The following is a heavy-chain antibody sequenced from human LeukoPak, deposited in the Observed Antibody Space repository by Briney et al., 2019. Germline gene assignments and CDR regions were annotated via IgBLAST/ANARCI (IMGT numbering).Heavy chain of an antibody. CDR2: ITSSGGAGTM. V-gene: IGHV3-11*01. D-gene: IGHD1-26*01. CDR3: ARSYSIDY. CDR1: GFTFSDYY. J-gene: IGHJ4*02. Sequence: GGSLRLSCAASGFTFSDYYMSWVRQAPGKGLEWVSYITSSGGAGTMYYADSVKGRFTISRDNGKNSLYLQMNSLRGEDTAVYFFARSYSIDYWGQGTLVTVSS.